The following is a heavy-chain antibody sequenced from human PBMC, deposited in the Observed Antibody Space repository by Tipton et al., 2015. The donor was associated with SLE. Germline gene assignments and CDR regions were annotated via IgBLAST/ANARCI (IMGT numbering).Heavy chain of an antibody. CDR3: ARDGNLYYYFWSGYRYFDY. CDR2: IFHSGST. Sequence: TLSLTCAVSGYSISSGYYWGWIRQPPGKGLEWIGSIFHSGSTYYNPSLKSRVTLSVDTSKNKFSLKRSSVTAADTAVYYCARDGNLYYYFWSGYRYFDYWGQGTLVTVAS. CDR1: GYSISSGYY. V-gene: IGHV4-38-2*02. J-gene: IGHJ4*02. D-gene: IGHD3-3*01.